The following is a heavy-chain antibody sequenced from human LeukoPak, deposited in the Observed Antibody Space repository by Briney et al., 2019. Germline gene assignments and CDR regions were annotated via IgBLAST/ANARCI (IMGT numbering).Heavy chain of an antibody. D-gene: IGHD3-16*01. CDR1: GYTFTTYG. Sequence: GASVKVSCKASGYTFTTYGINWVRQAPGRGLEWMAWISPYNGNTHYAQSLQGRVTVTTDTSTSTAYMELSRLRSDDTAVYYCARRVWGGNYDLDYWGQGTLVTVSS. CDR3: ARRVWGGNYDLDY. V-gene: IGHV1-18*01. J-gene: IGHJ4*02. CDR2: ISPYNGNT.